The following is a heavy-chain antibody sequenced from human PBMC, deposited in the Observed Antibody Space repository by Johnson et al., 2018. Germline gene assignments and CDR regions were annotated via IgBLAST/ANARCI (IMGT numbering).Heavy chain of an antibody. V-gene: IGHV3-30*18. D-gene: IGHD3-10*01. CDR3: AKRSDLSISLMRGNLHIDY. J-gene: IGHJ4*02. Sequence: QVQLVQSGGGVVQPGRSLRISCVASGFTFISYGMHWVRQAPGKGLEWMAVISYDGNNKYYADSVKGRITISRDNSKNHLYMQMNSLRDEDTGVYYCAKRSDLSISLMRGNLHIDYWGQGTLFTVSS. CDR1: GFTFISYG. CDR2: ISYDGNNK.